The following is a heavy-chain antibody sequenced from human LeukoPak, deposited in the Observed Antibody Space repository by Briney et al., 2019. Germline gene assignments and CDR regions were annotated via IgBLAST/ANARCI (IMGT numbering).Heavy chain of an antibody. CDR2: INPSGGST. D-gene: IGHD2-15*01. J-gene: IGHJ4*02. Sequence: ASVKVSCKASGYTFTSYYMHWVRQAPGQGLEWMGIINPSGGSTSYAQKFQGRVTMTRGTSTSTVYMELSSLRSEDTAVYYCASSGRYCSGGSCKNSYCFDYWGQGTLVTVSS. CDR3: ASSGRYCSGGSCKNSYCFDY. CDR1: GYTFTSYY. V-gene: IGHV1-46*01.